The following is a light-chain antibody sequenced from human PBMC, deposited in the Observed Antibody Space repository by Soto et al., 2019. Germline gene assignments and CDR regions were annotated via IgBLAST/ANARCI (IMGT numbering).Light chain of an antibody. V-gene: IGKV3-15*01. CDR2: GAS. CDR3: QQYNNWPIT. J-gene: IGKJ5*01. CDR1: QSISNK. Sequence: EIVMTQSPATLSVSPGERATLSCRASQSISNKLVWYQQKPGQAPRLLIYGASTRATGIPARFSGSGSGTEFTLTISSLQSEDFAVYYCQQYNNWPITFGQGTRLEIK.